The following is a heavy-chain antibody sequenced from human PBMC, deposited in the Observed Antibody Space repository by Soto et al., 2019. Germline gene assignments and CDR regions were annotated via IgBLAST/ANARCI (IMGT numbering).Heavy chain of an antibody. J-gene: IGHJ4*02. CDR1: GYRFTSYW. CDR2: IYPGDSDT. CDR3: ARAQGINSWLPFNY. V-gene: IGHV5-51*01. Sequence: GESLKISCEGSGYRFTSYWIGWVRQMPGKGLEWMGIIYPGDSDTRYSPSFQGQVTISADKSISTAYLQWSSLQASDTAVYYCARAQGINSWLPFNYWGQGTLVTVSS. D-gene: IGHD2-15*01.